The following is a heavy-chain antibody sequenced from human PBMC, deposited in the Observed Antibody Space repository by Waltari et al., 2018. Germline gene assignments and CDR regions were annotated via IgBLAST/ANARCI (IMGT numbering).Heavy chain of an antibody. CDR2: IRYDGSDK. CDR1: GFSFRSYG. Sequence: QVQLVESGGGVVQPGGSLRLSCAASGFSFRSYGIHWVRQAPGKGLEWVAFIRYDGSDKYYADSVKGRFTISRDNSKNTLYLQMNSLRAEDTAVYYCAKPTAAAGAVFDYWGQGTLVTVSS. J-gene: IGHJ4*02. CDR3: AKPTAAAGAVFDY. V-gene: IGHV3-30*02. D-gene: IGHD6-13*01.